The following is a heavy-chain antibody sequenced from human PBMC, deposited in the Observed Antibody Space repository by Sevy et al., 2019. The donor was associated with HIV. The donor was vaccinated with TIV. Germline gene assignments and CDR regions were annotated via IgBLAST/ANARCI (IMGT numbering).Heavy chain of an antibody. V-gene: IGHV3-21*01. J-gene: IGHJ6*03. CDR1: GFIFSTYS. CDR2: VSSSSGYI. Sequence: GGSLRLSCAASGFIFSTYSMNWVRQAPGKGLEWVSSVSSSSGYIYYADSVKGRFTISRDNAKNSLYQEMNSLRAEDTAVYFCARGHVVVPGAAPYYYYHMDVWGKGTTVTVSS. CDR3: ARGHVVVPGAAPYYYYHMDV. D-gene: IGHD2-2*01.